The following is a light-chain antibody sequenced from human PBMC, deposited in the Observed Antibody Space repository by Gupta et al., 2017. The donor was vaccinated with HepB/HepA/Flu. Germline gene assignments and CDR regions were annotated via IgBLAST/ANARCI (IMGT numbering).Light chain of an antibody. J-gene: IGKJ2*01. V-gene: IGKV2-28*01. CDR2: VAS. CDR1: ETLLHTDGYQF. CDR3: MQSLDTPYT. Sequence: SPLSLAVTPGEPASISCRSSETLLHTDGYQFLNWFVQKPGQSPHLLIYVASSRASGVPDRFEGSGSGTDFTLHITRVEAEDVGIYFCMQSLDTPYTFGQGTKLEI.